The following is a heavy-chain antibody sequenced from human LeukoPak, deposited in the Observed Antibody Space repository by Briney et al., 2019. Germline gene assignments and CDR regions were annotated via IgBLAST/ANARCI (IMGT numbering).Heavy chain of an antibody. Sequence: GRSLRLSCAASGFIFTSHGMHWVRQAPGTGLEWVAVIWFDGSNQFYADSVKGRFTISRDNSKNTLYLQMNSLRAEDTAVYYCARGPYSSTWYYFEYWGQGTLVTVSS. J-gene: IGHJ4*01. CDR2: IWFDGSNQ. V-gene: IGHV3-33*01. CDR3: ARGPYSSTWYYFEY. CDR1: GFIFTSHG. D-gene: IGHD6-13*01.